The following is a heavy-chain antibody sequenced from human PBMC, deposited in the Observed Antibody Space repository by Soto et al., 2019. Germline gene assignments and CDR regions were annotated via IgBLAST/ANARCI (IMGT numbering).Heavy chain of an antibody. CDR1: GGSISSGDHY. Sequence: TLSPXCTVSGGSISSGDHYWSWIRQHPGKGLEWVGYVSYRGSTYYNPSLKSRVTISLDTSKNQFSLKMSSVYAADTAVYYCARCIAAAGTNYFDYWGQGTLVTVSS. V-gene: IGHV4-31*03. J-gene: IGHJ4*02. CDR3: ARCIAAAGTNYFDY. CDR2: VSYRGST. D-gene: IGHD6-13*01.